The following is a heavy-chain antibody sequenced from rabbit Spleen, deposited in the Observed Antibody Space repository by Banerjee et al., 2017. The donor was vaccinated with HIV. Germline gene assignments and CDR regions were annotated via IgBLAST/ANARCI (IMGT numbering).Heavy chain of an antibody. CDR2: IYTSSGNT. V-gene: IGHV1S43*01. J-gene: IGHJ4*01. CDR1: GVDFSSYYY. Sequence: QSLEESGGDLVKPGTSLTLTCTASGVDFSSYYYMCWVRQAPGKGLELIACIYTSSGNTWYASWVNGRFSISRENTQNTVSLQLNSLTAADTATYFCARGGGLWGPGTLVT. CDR3: ARGGGL.